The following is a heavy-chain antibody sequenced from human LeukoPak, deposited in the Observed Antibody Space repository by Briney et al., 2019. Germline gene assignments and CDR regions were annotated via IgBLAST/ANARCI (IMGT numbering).Heavy chain of an antibody. D-gene: IGHD3-22*01. J-gene: IGHJ3*01. CDR2: ISASGVDT. V-gene: IGHV3-23*01. Sequence: GGSLRLSRAASGFTFSSYATTWARQAPGKGLEWVSAISASGVDTYYPDSVKGRFTISRDNPKNTLYLHMSSLRREDTAVHRCAKRPRDSGVYYLGAFDGWGKGTTVTVSS. CDR3: AKRPRDSGVYYLGAFDG. CDR1: GFTFSSYA.